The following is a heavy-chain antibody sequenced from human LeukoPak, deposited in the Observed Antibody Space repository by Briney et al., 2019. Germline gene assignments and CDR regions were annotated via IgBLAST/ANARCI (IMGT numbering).Heavy chain of an antibody. V-gene: IGHV3-21*01. CDR1: GFIFSSYG. CDR3: ARVSHYYYYMDV. Sequence: PGRSLRLSCAASGFIFSSYGMNWVRQAPGKGLEWVSSISSSSSYIYYADSVKGRFTISRDNAKNSLYLQMNSLRAEDTAVYYCARVSHYYYYMDVWGKGTTVTISS. J-gene: IGHJ6*03. CDR2: ISSSSSYI.